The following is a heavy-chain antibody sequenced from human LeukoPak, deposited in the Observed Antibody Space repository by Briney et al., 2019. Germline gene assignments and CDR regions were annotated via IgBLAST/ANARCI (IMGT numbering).Heavy chain of an antibody. CDR3: AKDLRNGDPFDY. V-gene: IGHV3-23*01. CDR2: ISGSGGST. Sequence: GGTLRLSCAASGFTFSSYGMSWVRQAPGKGLEWVSAISGSGGSTYYADSVKGRFTISRDNSKNTLYLQMNSLRAEDTAVYYCAKDLRNGDPFDYWGRGTLVTVSS. D-gene: IGHD4-17*01. J-gene: IGHJ4*02. CDR1: GFTFSSYG.